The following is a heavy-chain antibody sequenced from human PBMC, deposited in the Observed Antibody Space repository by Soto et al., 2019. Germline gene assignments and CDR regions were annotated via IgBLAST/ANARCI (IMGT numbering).Heavy chain of an antibody. D-gene: IGHD3-16*01. CDR3: ARLRARERAYDY. V-gene: IGHV5-51*01. CDR2: IYPGDSDT. CDR1: GYSFSSYW. Sequence: GESLKISCKGSGYSFSSYWMGRVRQMPGKGLEWMGIIYPGDSDTRYSPSFQGQVTISADKSISTAYLQWSSLKASDTAMYYCARLRARERAYDYWGQGTLVTVSS. J-gene: IGHJ4*02.